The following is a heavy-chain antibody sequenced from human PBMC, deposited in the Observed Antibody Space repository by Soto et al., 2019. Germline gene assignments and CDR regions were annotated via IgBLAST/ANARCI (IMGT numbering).Heavy chain of an antibody. Sequence: PGGSLRLSCAASGFTFSSYAMHWVRQAPGKGLEWVAVISYDGSNKYYADSVKGRFTISRDNSKNTLYLQMNSLRAEDTAVYYCARVSGSYYLDYWGQGTLVTVSS. CDR3: ARVSGSYYLDY. J-gene: IGHJ4*02. CDR1: GFTFSSYA. CDR2: ISYDGSNK. V-gene: IGHV3-30-3*01. D-gene: IGHD3-10*01.